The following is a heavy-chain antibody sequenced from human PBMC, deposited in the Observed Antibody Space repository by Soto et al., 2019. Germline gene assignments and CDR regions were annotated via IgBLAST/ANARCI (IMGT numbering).Heavy chain of an antibody. V-gene: IGHV3-53*01. CDR3: ARLTTESCFDY. Sequence: GGSLRLSCAASGFTVSSNYMSWVRQAPGKGLEWVSVIYSGGSTYYADSVKGRFTISRDNSKNTLYLQMNSLRAEDTAVYYCARLTTESCFDYWGQGTLVTVSS. J-gene: IGHJ4*02. D-gene: IGHD1-1*01. CDR2: IYSGGST. CDR1: GFTVSSNY.